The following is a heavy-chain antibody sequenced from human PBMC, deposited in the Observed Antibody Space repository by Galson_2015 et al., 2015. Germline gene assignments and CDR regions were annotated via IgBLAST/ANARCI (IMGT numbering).Heavy chain of an antibody. V-gene: IGHV5-51*01. CDR2: IYPGDSDT. D-gene: IGHD2-15*01. CDR1: GYSFTSYW. CDR3: ARRVVAATRVYAFDI. Sequence: QSGAEVKKPGESLKISCTGSGYSFTSYWVGWVRQVPGKGLEWMGIIYPGDSDTRYSPSFQGQVTISADKSISTAYLQWSSLKASDTAMYYCARRVVAATRVYAFDIWGQGTMVTVSS. J-gene: IGHJ3*02.